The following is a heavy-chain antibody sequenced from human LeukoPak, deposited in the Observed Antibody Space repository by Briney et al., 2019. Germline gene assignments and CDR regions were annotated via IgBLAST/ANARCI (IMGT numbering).Heavy chain of an antibody. J-gene: IGHJ4*02. CDR2: INPNSGGT. V-gene: IGHV1-2*02. Sequence: ASVKVSCKVSGYTFTDYYMHWVQQAPGKGLEWMGWINPNSGGTNYAQKFQGRVTMTRDTSISTAYMELSRLRSDDTAVYYCARGMERYDYVWGSYPRGGNFDYWGQGTLVTVSS. CDR3: ARGMERYDYVWGSYPRGGNFDY. CDR1: GYTFTDYY. D-gene: IGHD3-16*02.